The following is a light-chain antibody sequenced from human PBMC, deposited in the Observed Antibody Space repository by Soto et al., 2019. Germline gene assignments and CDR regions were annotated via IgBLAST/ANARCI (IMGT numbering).Light chain of an antibody. CDR2: NSD. CDR3: AAWDDSLNSPL. V-gene: IGLV1-44*01. J-gene: IGLJ2*01. CDR1: SSNVGSNS. Sequence: QSVLTQPPSASGTPGQRVTISCSGTSSNVGSNSVSWYHHLPGTAPKLLIYNSDQRPSGVPDRFSASKSDTSASLAISGLQSEDEADYYCAAWDDSLNSPLFGGGTKLTVL.